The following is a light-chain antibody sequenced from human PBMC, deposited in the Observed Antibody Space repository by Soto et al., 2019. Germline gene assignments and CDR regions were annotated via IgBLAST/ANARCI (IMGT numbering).Light chain of an antibody. CDR1: QSVSSN. CDR2: GAS. V-gene: IGKV3-15*01. CDR3: QHYNIWPPYT. J-gene: IGKJ2*01. Sequence: EIVMTQSPATLSVSPGERATLSCRASQSVSSNLAWYQQKPGQAPRLLIYGASTRATGIPARFSGSGSGTEFTLTISSLQSEDFAVYYCQHYNIWPPYTFGQGTKLEIK.